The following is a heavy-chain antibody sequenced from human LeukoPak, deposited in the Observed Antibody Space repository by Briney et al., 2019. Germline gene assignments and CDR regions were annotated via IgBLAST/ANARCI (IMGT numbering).Heavy chain of an antibody. Sequence: GGSLRLSCAASGFTFSSYGMHWVRQAPGKGLEWVAVISYDGSNKYYADSVKGRFTISRDNSKNTLYLQMNSLRAEDTAVYYCAKDDSYSGAFDIWGQGTMVTVSS. CDR1: GFTFSSYG. CDR3: AKDDSYSGAFDI. D-gene: IGHD1-26*01. CDR2: ISYDGSNK. V-gene: IGHV3-30*18. J-gene: IGHJ3*02.